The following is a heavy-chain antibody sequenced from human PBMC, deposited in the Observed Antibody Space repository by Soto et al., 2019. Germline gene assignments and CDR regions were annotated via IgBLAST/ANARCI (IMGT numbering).Heavy chain of an antibody. Sequence: GGSLRLSCAASGFTFSSYWMHWVRQAPGKGLVWVSRINSDGSSTSYADSVKGRFTISRDNAKNTLYLQMNSLRAEDTAVYYCARGEYLKPPYDFWSGYYIPGPPWSDPWGQGTLVTVSS. J-gene: IGHJ5*02. CDR3: ARGEYLKPPYDFWSGYYIPGPPWSDP. CDR2: INSDGSST. V-gene: IGHV3-74*01. D-gene: IGHD3-3*01. CDR1: GFTFSSYW.